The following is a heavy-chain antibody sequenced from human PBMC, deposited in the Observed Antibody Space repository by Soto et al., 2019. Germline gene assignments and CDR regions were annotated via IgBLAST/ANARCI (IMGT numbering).Heavy chain of an antibody. CDR3: ARVDYDSTWFDP. V-gene: IGHV4-30-2*01. D-gene: IGHD3-22*01. Sequence: SETLSLTCAVSGSSISSGGYSWSWIRQPPGKGLEWIGYIYHSGSTYYNPSLKSRVTISVVRSKNQFSLKLSSVTAADTAVYYCARVDYDSTWFDPWGQGTLVTVSS. CDR1: GSSISSGGYS. J-gene: IGHJ5*02. CDR2: IYHSGST.